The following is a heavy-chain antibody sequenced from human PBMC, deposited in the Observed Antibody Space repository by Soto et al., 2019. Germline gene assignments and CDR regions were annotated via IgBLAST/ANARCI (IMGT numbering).Heavy chain of an antibody. V-gene: IGHV4-61*01. CDR2: IPNNGSP. D-gene: IGHD7-27*01. Sequence: SETLSLTCSVSVGSFRTGSYHWSWIRQPPGKGLEWIGFIPNNGSPDYNPSLKSRVVVSIDRSKNQFSLKVNSVTAADTAVYFCARIGWGGDSWGQGTLVTVSS. CDR1: VGSFRTGSYH. CDR3: ARIGWGGDS. J-gene: IGHJ4*02.